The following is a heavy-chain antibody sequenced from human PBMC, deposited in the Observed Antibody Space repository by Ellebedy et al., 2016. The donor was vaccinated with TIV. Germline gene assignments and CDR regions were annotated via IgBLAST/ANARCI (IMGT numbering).Heavy chain of an antibody. CDR1: GFTFSNFA. Sequence: PGGSLRLSCAASGFTFSNFAMSWVRQAPGKGLEWVSGIVGGGAERYADSVKGRFTISRDNSKNTVDLQMKSLRDEDTAVYFCAKDRTAGDGYWVFDSWGQGTLVTGSS. J-gene: IGHJ4*02. D-gene: IGHD5-18*01. CDR3: AKDRTAGDGYWVFDS. CDR2: IVGGGA. V-gene: IGHV3-23*01.